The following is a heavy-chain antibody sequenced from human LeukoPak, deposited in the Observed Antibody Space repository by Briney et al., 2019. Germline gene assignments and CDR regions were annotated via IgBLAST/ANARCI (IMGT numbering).Heavy chain of an antibody. CDR3: ARGDDYGGANDA. CDR1: GVSISSYH. D-gene: IGHD4-23*01. V-gene: IGHV4-4*08. CDR2: IYNSGST. Sequence: SETLSLTCTVSGVSISSYHWTWIRQPPGEGLEWIGHIYNSGSTNYNPSLRGRVTISLDTSKNQVSLKWSSVTAADTAVYYCARGDDYGGANDAWGPGILVTVYS. J-gene: IGHJ5*02.